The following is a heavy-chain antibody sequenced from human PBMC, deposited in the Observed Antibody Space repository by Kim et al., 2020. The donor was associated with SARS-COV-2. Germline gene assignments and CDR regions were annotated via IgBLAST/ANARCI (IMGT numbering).Heavy chain of an antibody. D-gene: IGHD6-13*01. V-gene: IGHV1-18*01. Sequence: TNYAPKLQGRVTMTTDTSTSTAYMELRSLRSDDTAVYYCARARQQQFIDYWGQGTLVTVSS. CDR3: ARARQQQFIDY. J-gene: IGHJ4*02. CDR2: T.